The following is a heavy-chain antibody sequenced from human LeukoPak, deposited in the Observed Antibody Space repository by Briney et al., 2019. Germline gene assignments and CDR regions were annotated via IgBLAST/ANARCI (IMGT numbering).Heavy chain of an antibody. D-gene: IGHD6-19*01. CDR1: GFTFSNYG. J-gene: IGHJ4*02. CDR3: AKALVLTVAGTYYVDH. Sequence: GGSLRLSCAASGFTFSNYGMHWVRQAPGKGLEWVAFIRFDESRTFYGDSVKGRFIISRDNSENTLFLHMHSLRPEDTAVYYCAKALVLTVAGTYYVDHWGQGTLVTVPS. CDR2: IRFDESRT. V-gene: IGHV3-30*02.